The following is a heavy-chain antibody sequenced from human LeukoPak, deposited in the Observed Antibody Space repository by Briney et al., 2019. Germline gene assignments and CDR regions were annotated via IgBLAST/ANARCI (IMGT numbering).Heavy chain of an antibody. Sequence: SETLSLTCAVYGGSFSGYYWSWIRQPPGKGLEWIGEINHSGSTNYNPSLKSRVTISVDTSKNQFSLKLSSVTAADTAVYYCATMGRAGIDDYWGQGTLVTVPS. CDR2: INHSGST. CDR1: GGSFSGYY. J-gene: IGHJ4*02. V-gene: IGHV4-34*01. D-gene: IGHD6-13*01. CDR3: ATMGRAGIDDY.